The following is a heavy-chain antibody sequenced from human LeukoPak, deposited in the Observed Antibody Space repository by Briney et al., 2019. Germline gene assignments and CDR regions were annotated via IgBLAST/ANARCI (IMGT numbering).Heavy chain of an antibody. CDR1: GGSISSYY. D-gene: IGHD6-13*01. CDR2: IYYSGST. Sequence: PSETLSLTCTVSGGSISSYYWSWIRQPPGKGLEWIGDIYYSGSTNYNPSLKSRVTISVDTSKNQFSLKLSSVTAADTAVYYCARSNTRYSSSWYCYYYYMDVWGKGTTVTVSS. CDR3: ARSNTRYSSSWYCYYYYMDV. J-gene: IGHJ6*03. V-gene: IGHV4-59*01.